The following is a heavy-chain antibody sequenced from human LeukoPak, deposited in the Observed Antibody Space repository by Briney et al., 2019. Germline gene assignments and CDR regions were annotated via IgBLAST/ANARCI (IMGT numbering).Heavy chain of an antibody. Sequence: GGSLRLSCAPSGFTFSGSAMHWVRQASGKGLEWVGRIRSKANSYATAYAASVKGRFTISRDDSKNTAYLQMNSLKTEDTAVYYCTRAYDFWSGYYNDYWGQGTLVTVSS. CDR2: IRSKANSYAT. J-gene: IGHJ4*02. V-gene: IGHV3-73*01. CDR3: TRAYDFWSGYYNDY. CDR1: GFTFSGSA. D-gene: IGHD3-3*01.